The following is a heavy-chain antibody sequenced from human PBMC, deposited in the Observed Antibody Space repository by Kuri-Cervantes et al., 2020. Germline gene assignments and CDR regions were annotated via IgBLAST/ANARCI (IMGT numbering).Heavy chain of an antibody. CDR2: INPNSGGT. CDR3: ARVCSTSCSDAFDI. Sequence: ASVKVSCKASGYTFTGYYMHWVRQAPGQGLEWMGWINPNSGGTKYAQKFEGRVTMTRDTSISIVYMELSRLRSDDTAVYYCARVCSTSCSDAFDIWGQGTMVTVSS. J-gene: IGHJ3*02. D-gene: IGHD2-2*01. V-gene: IGHV1-2*02. CDR1: GYTFTGYY.